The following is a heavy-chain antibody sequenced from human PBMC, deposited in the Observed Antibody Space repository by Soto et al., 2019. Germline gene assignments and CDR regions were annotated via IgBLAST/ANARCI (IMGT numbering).Heavy chain of an antibody. Sequence: EVQLVESGGDLVQPGGSLRLSCAASGFTVSSHYMNWVRQAPGKGLEWVSLIQSGGSTFYADSVKGRFPISRDNSKNTLFLQMSSLRVEDTTMYYCSRVDVYCRGGSGYGVRMDVWGRGTRVTVSS. CDR1: GFTVSSHY. V-gene: IGHV3-66*01. CDR2: IQSGGST. D-gene: IGHD2-15*01. J-gene: IGHJ6*01. CDR3: SRVDVYCRGGSGYGVRMDV.